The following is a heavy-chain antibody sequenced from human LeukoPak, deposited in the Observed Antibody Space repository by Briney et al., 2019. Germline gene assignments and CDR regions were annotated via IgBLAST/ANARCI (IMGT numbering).Heavy chain of an antibody. CDR3: AREASADGHFFDS. V-gene: IGHV1-2*02. D-gene: IGHD5-24*01. Sequence: GASVKVSCKTSGYSFVAYYKHWLRQAPGQGLEWMGRINSDSGDTKFAQKFQGGVTMTRDKSINTVYMEVSRLTSDDTAVYYCAREASADGHFFDSWGQGSLVTVSS. CDR2: INSDSGDT. CDR1: GYSFVAYY. J-gene: IGHJ4*02.